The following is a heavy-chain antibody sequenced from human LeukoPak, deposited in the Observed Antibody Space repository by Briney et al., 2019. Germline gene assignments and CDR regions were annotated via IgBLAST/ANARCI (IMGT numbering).Heavy chain of an antibody. Sequence: MAGGSLRLSCAASGFTFSDYYMSWIRQAPGKGLEWVSYISSSGSTIYYADSVKGRFTISRDNAKNSLYLQMNSLRAEDTAVYYCARELVDPGAFDIWGQGTMVTVSS. J-gene: IGHJ3*02. V-gene: IGHV3-11*04. CDR2: ISSSGSTI. CDR1: GFTFSDYY. D-gene: IGHD2-15*01. CDR3: ARELVDPGAFDI.